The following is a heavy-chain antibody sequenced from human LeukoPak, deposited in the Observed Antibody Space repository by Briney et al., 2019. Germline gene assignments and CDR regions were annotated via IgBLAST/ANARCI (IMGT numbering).Heavy chain of an antibody. V-gene: IGHV4-34*01. D-gene: IGHD1-1*01. J-gene: IGHJ4*02. Sequence: SETLSLTCAVSGGSFSDYDWSWIRQPPGKGLEWIGEINQSGSTNDNPSLKSRVTMSVDTSKSQFSLNLRSVTAADTAVYYCARYVPVKTGTTRASFDSWGQGTLVTVSS. CDR2: INQSGST. CDR3: ARYVPVKTGTTRASFDS. CDR1: GGSFSDYD.